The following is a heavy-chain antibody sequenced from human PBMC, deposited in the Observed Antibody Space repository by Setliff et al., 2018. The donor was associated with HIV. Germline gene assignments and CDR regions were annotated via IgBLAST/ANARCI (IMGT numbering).Heavy chain of an antibody. CDR1: GGSISSASYY. V-gene: IGHV4-61*02. CDR2: IYTSGST. Sequence: PSETLSLTCTVSGGSISSASYYWSWIRQPAGKGLEWIGRIYTSGSTNYNPSLKSRVTISVATSKNQFSLKLNSVTAADTAVYYCARGVVTLRYYYYYYRDVWGKGTTVTVSS. J-gene: IGHJ6*03. CDR3: ARGVVTLRYYYYYYRDV. D-gene: IGHD2-21*02.